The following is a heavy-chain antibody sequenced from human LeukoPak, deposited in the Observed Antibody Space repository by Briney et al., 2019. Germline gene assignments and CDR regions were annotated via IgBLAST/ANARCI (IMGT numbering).Heavy chain of an antibody. CDR1: GDSISMHY. J-gene: IGHJ3*02. CDR2: IDHTGST. CDR3: AREWNYYAFEI. V-gene: IGHV4-59*11. D-gene: IGHD1-7*01. Sequence: SETLSLTCSVSGDSISMHYWSWIRQPPGKGLEWIGYIDHTGSTNYNPSLNSRVTISLDMSKSQFSLKLSSVTAADTAVYYCAREWNYYAFEIWGQGTMVSVSS.